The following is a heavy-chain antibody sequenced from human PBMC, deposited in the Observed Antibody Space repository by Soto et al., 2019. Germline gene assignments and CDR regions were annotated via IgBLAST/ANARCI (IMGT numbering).Heavy chain of an antibody. D-gene: IGHD1-20*01. Sequence: EQLVESGGGVVQPGGSLRLSCVASGFTFSSYDMHWVRQPPGKGLEWLSVVWYNANSEYYADSVKGRFTISRDNSKNTVYLEMNSLRVEDTALYYCVRDNRYNRFFNLWGRGTLVTVSS. CDR1: GFTFSSYD. CDR2: VWYNANSE. CDR3: VRDNRYNRFFNL. V-gene: IGHV3-33*01. J-gene: IGHJ2*01.